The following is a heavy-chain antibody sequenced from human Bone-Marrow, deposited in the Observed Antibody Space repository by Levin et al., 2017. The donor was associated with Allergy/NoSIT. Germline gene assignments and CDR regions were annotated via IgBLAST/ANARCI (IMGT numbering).Heavy chain of an antibody. CDR1: GFTFDDYA. CDR2: ISWNSGSI. J-gene: IGHJ3*02. Sequence: GGSLRLSCAASGFTFDDYAMHWVRQAPGKGLEWVSGISWNSGSIGYADSVKGRFTISRDNAKNSLYLQMNSLRAEDTALYYCAKINDYGDYGAFDIWGQGTMVTVSS. D-gene: IGHD4-17*01. CDR3: AKINDYGDYGAFDI. V-gene: IGHV3-9*01.